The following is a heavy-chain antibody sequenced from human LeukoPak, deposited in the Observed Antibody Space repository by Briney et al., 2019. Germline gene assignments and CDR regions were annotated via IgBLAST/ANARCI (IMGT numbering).Heavy chain of an antibody. CDR1: GVTFDDYA. CDR3: AKDTTYSSSSHFDY. CDR2: ISWNSGSI. D-gene: IGHD6-6*01. V-gene: IGHV3-9*01. Sequence: GGSLRLSCAASGVTFDDYAMHWVRQAPGKGLEWVSGISWNSGSIGYADSVKGRFTISRDNAKNSLYLQMNSLRAEDTALYYCAKDTTYSSSSHFDYWGQGTLVTVSS. J-gene: IGHJ4*02.